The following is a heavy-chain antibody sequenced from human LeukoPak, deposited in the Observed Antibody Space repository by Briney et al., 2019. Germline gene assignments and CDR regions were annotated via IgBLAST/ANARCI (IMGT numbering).Heavy chain of an antibody. V-gene: IGHV4-59*08. CDR3: ARHDGSSSYFDY. D-gene: IGHD6-13*01. Sequence: SETLSLTCTVSGGSITPPPPPRPPQPPGPGLEWIGYIYYSGSTNYNPSLKSRVTISVDTSKNQFSLKLSSVTAADTAVYYCARHDGSSSYFDYWGQGTLVTVSS. CDR1: GGSITPPP. CDR2: IYYSGST. J-gene: IGHJ4*02.